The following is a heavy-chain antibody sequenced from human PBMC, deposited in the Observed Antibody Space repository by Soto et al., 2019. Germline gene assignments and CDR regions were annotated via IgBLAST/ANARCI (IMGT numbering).Heavy chain of an antibody. CDR1: GFTFSAYS. D-gene: IGHD4-17*01. J-gene: IGHJ4*02. CDR3: VREPSGGDDYPDPRES. CDR2: ISSESITI. Sequence: EVQLVESGGDLVQPGGSLRLACEASGFTFSAYSMHWVRQAPGKGLEWVSYISSESITIYYADSVKGRFTISRDNVKNSLYLQMNSLRDEDTAVYYCVREPSGGDDYPDPRESWGQGTLVTVSS. V-gene: IGHV3-48*02.